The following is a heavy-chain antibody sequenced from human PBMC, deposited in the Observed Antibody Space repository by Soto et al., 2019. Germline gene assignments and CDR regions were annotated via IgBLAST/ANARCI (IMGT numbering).Heavy chain of an antibody. CDR3: ARGRRWLLIFDY. D-gene: IGHD5-12*01. CDR1: GGSISSGDYY. J-gene: IGHJ4*02. V-gene: IGHV4-30-4*01. Sequence: SETLSLTCTVSGGSISSGDYYWSWIRQPPGKGLEWIGYIYYSGSTYYNPSLESRVTISVDTSKNQFSLKLSSVTAADTAVYYCARGRRWLLIFDYWGQGTLVTVSS. CDR2: IYYSGST.